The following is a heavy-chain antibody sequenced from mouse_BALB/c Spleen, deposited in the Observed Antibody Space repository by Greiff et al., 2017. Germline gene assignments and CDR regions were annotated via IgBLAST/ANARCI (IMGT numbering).Heavy chain of an antibody. CDR2: IDPANGNT. CDR1: GFNIKDTY. Sequence: VQLQQSGAELVKPGASVKLSCTASGFNIKDTYMHWVKQRPEQGLEWIGRIDPANGNTKYDPKFQGKATITADTSSNTAYLQLSSLTSEDTAVYYCARTVGGSYLAWFAYWGQGTLVTVSA. CDR3: ARTVGGSYLAWFAY. J-gene: IGHJ3*01. D-gene: IGHD1-1*02. V-gene: IGHV14-3*02.